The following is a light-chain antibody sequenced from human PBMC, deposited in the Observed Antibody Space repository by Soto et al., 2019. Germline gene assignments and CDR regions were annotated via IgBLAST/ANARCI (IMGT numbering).Light chain of an antibody. J-gene: IGKJ4*01. V-gene: IGKV1-39*01. CDR1: QSISSY. CDR2: AAS. Sequence: DIQMTQSPSSLSASVGDRVTITCRASQSISSYLNWYQQKPGKAPKLLIYAASSLKSGVPSRFSGSGSGTDFTLTISSLQPEDFATYYCQQSYSKPRVLTFGGGTKVEIK. CDR3: QQSYSKPRVLT.